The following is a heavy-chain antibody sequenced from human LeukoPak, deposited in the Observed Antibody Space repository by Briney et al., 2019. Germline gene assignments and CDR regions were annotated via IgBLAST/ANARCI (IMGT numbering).Heavy chain of an antibody. D-gene: IGHD2-2*01. V-gene: IGHV1-18*01. CDR2: ISAYNGNT. CDR3: ASGRIVVVPAAMDDYYYYYMDV. Sequence: ASVKVSCKASGYTFTSYGISWVRQAPGQGLEWMGWISAYNGNTNYAQKLQGRVTMTTDTSTSTAYMELSSLRSEDTAVYYCASGRIVVVPAAMDDYYYYYMDVWGKGTTVTISS. J-gene: IGHJ6*03. CDR1: GYTFTSYG.